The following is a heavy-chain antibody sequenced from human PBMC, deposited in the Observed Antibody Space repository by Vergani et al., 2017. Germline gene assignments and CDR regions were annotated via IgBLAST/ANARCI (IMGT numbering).Heavy chain of an antibody. CDR3: ARGPLSSSLLFDY. CDR2: ISSSSSYI. D-gene: IGHD6-6*01. J-gene: IGHJ4*02. V-gene: IGHV3-21*01. CDR1: GFTFSSYS. Sequence: EVQLVESGGGLVKPGGSLRLSCAASGFTFSSYSMNWVRQAPGKGLEWVSSISSSSSYIYYADSVKGRFTISRDNAKNSLYVQMNSLRAEDTAVYYCARGPLSSSLLFDYWGQGTLVTVSS.